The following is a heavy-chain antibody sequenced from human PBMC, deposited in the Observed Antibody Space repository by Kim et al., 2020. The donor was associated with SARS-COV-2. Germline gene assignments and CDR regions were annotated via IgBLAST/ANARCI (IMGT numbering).Heavy chain of an antibody. CDR2: IYPGDSDT. J-gene: IGHJ5*02. CDR3: ARRKAVAEMPTNWFDP. Sequence: GESLKISCQGSGYSFDSYWIAWVRQMPGKGLEWMGIIYPGDSDTSYSPSFQGQVTISADKSINTAYLHWSSLKASDSAIYYCARRKAVAEMPTNWFDPWGQGTLVTVSS. D-gene: IGHD6-19*01. CDR1: GYSFDSYW. V-gene: IGHV5-51*01.